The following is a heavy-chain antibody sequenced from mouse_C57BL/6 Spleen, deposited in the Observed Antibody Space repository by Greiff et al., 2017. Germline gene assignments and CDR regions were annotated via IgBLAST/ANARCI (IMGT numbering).Heavy chain of an antibody. CDR2: INPSSGYT. J-gene: IGHJ1*03. CDR3: ARGNSNYGYFDV. Sequence: VQLQQSGAELARPGASVKMSCKASGYTFTSYTMHWVKQRPGQGLEWIGYINPSSGYTKYNQKFKDKATLTADKSSSTAYMQLSSLTSEDSAVYYCARGNSNYGYFDVWGTGTTVTVSS. V-gene: IGHV1-4*01. D-gene: IGHD2-5*01. CDR1: GYTFTSYT.